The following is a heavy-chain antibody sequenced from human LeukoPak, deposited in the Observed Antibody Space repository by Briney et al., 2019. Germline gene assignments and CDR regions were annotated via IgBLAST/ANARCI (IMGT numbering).Heavy chain of an antibody. CDR3: ARGGSRSSSPRDAFHI. D-gene: IGHD2-15*01. CDR2: INPSGGST. J-gene: IGHJ3*02. Sequence: GASVKVSCKASGYTFTSYYIHWVRQAPGQGLEWMGMINPSGGSTTYAQKFQGRVTLTRDMSTNTVNMELSSLRSEDTAVYYCARGGSRSSSPRDAFHIWGQGTMVTVSS. V-gene: IGHV1-46*01. CDR1: GYTFTSYY.